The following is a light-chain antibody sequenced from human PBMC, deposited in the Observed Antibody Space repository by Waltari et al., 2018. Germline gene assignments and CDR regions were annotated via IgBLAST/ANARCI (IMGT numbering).Light chain of an antibody. CDR1: QGISDN. CDR2: GAF. Sequence: EIVMTQSPATLSVSPGERATLSCRASQGISDNLAWYQQKPGQAPRLLIYGAFTRATGIPARFTGNGSGTEFTLTISSLQSEDSAVYYCQQYNRWPPITFGQGTRLEIK. CDR3: QQYNRWPPIT. V-gene: IGKV3-15*01. J-gene: IGKJ5*01.